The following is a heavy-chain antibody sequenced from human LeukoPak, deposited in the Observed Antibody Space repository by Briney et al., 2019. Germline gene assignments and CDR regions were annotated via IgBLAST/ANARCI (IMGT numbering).Heavy chain of an antibody. CDR2: VNSYNAGGTT. CDR1: GFRIENDW. D-gene: IGHD3-10*01. V-gene: IGHV3-15*01. CDR3: TLIQGWGAGSYFLDY. Sequence: GGPLRLSCAASGFRIENDWMSWVRQAPGKGLEWVGRVNSYNAGGTTHYAAPVKGRFIISRDGSKNMLYLQMDSLKTEDTAVYYCTLIQGWGAGSYFLDYWGQGALVTVSS. J-gene: IGHJ4*02.